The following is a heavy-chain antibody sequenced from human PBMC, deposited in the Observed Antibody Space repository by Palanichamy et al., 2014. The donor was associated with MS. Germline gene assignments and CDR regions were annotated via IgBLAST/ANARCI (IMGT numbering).Heavy chain of an antibody. V-gene: IGHV6-1*01. Sequence: VQLQQSGPGLVKPSQTLSLTCAISGDSVSSNSAAWNWIRQSPSRGLEWLGRTYYRSKWYNDYAISVKSRITINPDTSKNQFSLHLNSVTLEDTAVYYCARALTYDYVWGSYRFDAFDIWGQGTMVTVSS. D-gene: IGHD3-16*01. J-gene: IGHJ3*02. CDR1: GDSVSSNSAA. CDR3: ARALTYDYVWGSYRFDAFDI. CDR2: TYYRSKWYN.